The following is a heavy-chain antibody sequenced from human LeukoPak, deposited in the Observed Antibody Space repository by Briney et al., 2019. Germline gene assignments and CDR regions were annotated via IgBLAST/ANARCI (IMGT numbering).Heavy chain of an antibody. CDR1: GFTFSSYA. D-gene: IGHD6-13*01. Sequence: GGSLRLSCAASGFTFSSYAMSWVRQAPGKGLEWVSAISGSGDSTYYADSVKGRFTISRDNSKNTLYLQLNSLRADDTAVYYCAKEVGIAAAGRVDYWGQGTLVTVSS. V-gene: IGHV3-23*01. CDR2: ISGSGDST. CDR3: AKEVGIAAAGRVDY. J-gene: IGHJ4*02.